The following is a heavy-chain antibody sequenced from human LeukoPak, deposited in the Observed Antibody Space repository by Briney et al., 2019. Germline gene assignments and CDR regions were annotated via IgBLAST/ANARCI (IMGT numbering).Heavy chain of an antibody. CDR1: GYSISSGYY. Sequence: SETLSLTCAVSGYSISSGYYWGWIRQPPGEGLEWIGSIYHSGSTYYNPSLKSRVTISVDTSKNQFSLKLSSVTAADTAVYYCARDGEYQLLSSYYYYGMDVWGKGTTVTVSS. D-gene: IGHD2-2*01. J-gene: IGHJ6*04. CDR2: IYHSGST. CDR3: ARDGEYQLLSSYYYYGMDV. V-gene: IGHV4-38-2*02.